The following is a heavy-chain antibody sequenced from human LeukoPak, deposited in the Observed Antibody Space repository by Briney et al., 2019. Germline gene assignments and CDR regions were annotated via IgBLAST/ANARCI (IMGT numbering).Heavy chain of an antibody. CDR1: GFTVTHYA. D-gene: IGHD5-24*01. CDR2: VDANGRTT. V-gene: IGHV3-64D*06. CDR3: YCRDDLPA. J-gene: IGHJ5*02. Sequence: PGGSLRLSCSASGFTVTHYAMHWVRQAPGKGLEYVSAVDANGRTTYYAESVKGRFTISRDDSKNTLYLHMSSLRPEDTAIYYCYCRDDLPAWGQGTLVTISS.